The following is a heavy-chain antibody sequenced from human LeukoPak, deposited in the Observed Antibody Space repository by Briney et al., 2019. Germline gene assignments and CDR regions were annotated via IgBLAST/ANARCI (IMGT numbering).Heavy chain of an antibody. V-gene: IGHV4-59*08. J-gene: IGHJ4*02. Sequence: SETLSPTCTVSGGSMNAYYWTWFRQPPGKGLEWIGYMYYSGSSNYNHSLKSRLTISVDTSNNHFSLKLSSVTAADTAVYYCATIAGSSSFWGQGTLVTVSS. D-gene: IGHD6-6*01. CDR3: ATIAGSSSF. CDR2: MYYSGSS. CDR1: GGSMNAYY.